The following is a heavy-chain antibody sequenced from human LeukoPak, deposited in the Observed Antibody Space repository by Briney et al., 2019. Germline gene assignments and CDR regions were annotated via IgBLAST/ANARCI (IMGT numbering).Heavy chain of an antibody. CDR3: ARRDGDSSSWPPFGFDY. J-gene: IGHJ4*02. D-gene: IGHD6-13*01. CDR2: IWPANSDT. Sequence: GESVKISWKVSGYSFPNYWIGWVRQMSGKGLEWMGIIWPANSDTRYSPSFRGQVTISADRSISTAYLQWSSLKASDTAMYYCARRDGDSSSWPPFGFDYWGQGTLVTVSS. V-gene: IGHV5-51*01. CDR1: GYSFPNYW.